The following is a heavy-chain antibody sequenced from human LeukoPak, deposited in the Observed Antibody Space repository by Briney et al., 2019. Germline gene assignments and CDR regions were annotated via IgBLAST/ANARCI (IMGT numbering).Heavy chain of an antibody. V-gene: IGHV5-51*01. D-gene: IGHD3-22*01. CDR2: IYPGDSDT. Sequence: GESLKISCKGSGYSFTSYWIGWVRQMPGKGLEWMGIIYPGDSDTRYSPSFQGQVTISADKSISTAYLQWSSLKASDTAMYYCARLYYYDSSGYQPSDYWGQGTLVTVSS. CDR1: GYSFTSYW. CDR3: ARLYYYDSSGYQPSDY. J-gene: IGHJ4*02.